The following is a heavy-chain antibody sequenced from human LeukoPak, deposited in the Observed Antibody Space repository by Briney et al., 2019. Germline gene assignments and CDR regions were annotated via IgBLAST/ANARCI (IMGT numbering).Heavy chain of an antibody. V-gene: IGHV3-74*01. J-gene: IGHJ4*02. Sequence: PGGSLRLPCAASGFTFSSNWMHWVRQAPGKGLVWVSRISGDGSTTNYADSVKGRFTISRDNAKNTLYLQMDSLRAEDTAVYYCARGQNTMGYWGQGTLVTVSS. CDR2: ISGDGSTT. CDR3: ARGQNTMGY. CDR1: GFTFSSNW. D-gene: IGHD3-10*01.